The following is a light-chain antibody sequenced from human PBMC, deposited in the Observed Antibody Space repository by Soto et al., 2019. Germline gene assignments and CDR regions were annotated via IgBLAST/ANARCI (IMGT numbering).Light chain of an antibody. J-gene: IGKJ2*01. Sequence: EIVLTQSAATLSLSPGEIASLSCRASQSISTSLAWIQQKPGQAPRLLIYDTSHRATGITARFSGSGSGTDFTLTILSLEPEDFAVYFCQQRSNWPYTFGQGTSLEI. CDR2: DTS. CDR1: QSISTS. V-gene: IGKV3-11*01. CDR3: QQRSNWPYT.